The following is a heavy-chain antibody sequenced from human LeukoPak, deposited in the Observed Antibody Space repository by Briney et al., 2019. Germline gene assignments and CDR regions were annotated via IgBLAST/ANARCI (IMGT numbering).Heavy chain of an antibody. D-gene: IGHD6-13*01. J-gene: IGHJ4*02. CDR2: IYHSGST. Sequence: SETLSLTCTVSGYSISSGYHWGWIRQPPGKGLEWIGSIYHSGSTYHKPSLKSRVTISVDTSKNQFSLKLSSVTAADTAVYYCARGYSSSWFGRGVYYFDYWGQGTLVTVSS. CDR3: ARGYSSSWFGRGVYYFDY. CDR1: GYSISSGYH. V-gene: IGHV4-38-2*02.